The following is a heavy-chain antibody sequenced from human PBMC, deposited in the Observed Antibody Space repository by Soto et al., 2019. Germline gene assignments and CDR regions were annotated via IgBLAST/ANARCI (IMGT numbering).Heavy chain of an antibody. V-gene: IGHV1-24*01. CDR2: FDPEDGET. CDR3: ATDSPRYSSSWNPFDY. J-gene: IGHJ4*02. D-gene: IGHD6-13*01. CDR1: GYTLTELS. Sequence: ASVKVSCKVSGYTLTELSMHWVRQAPGKGLEWMGGFDPEDGETIYAQKFQGRVTMTEDTSTDTAYMELSSLRSEDTAVYYCATDSPRYSSSWNPFDYRGQGPLVTVSS.